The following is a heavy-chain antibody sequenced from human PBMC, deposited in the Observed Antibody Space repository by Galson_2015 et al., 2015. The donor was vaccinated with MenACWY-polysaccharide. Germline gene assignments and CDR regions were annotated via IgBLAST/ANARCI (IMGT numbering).Heavy chain of an antibody. D-gene: IGHD2-15*01. CDR2: IYNSGST. CDR1: GGSISSGGYY. V-gene: IGHV4-31*03. Sequence: TLSLTCTVSGGSISSGGYYWNWIRQYPGKDLEWIGYIYNSGSTYYNPSLKSRVTISVDTSKNQFFLKLSSVIDADTAVYYCARAPRGYCSGNSCFGWFDPWSQGILVTVSS. CDR3: ARAPRGYCSGNSCFGWFDP. J-gene: IGHJ5*02.